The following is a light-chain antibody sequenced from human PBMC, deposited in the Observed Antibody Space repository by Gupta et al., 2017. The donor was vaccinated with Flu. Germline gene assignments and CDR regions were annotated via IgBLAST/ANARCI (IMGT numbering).Light chain of an antibody. CDR3: SSYTSGSTFYV. J-gene: IGLJ1*01. CDR2: DVT. Sequence: SALTQPASVSGSPGQSITISCTGTSSDVGRSDYVSCYQQHPDKAPKLIIYDVTNRPSGVSSRFSGSKSGNTASLTISGLQAEDETDYYCSSYTSGSTFYVFGTGTKVTVL. CDR1: SSDVGRSDY. V-gene: IGLV2-14*01.